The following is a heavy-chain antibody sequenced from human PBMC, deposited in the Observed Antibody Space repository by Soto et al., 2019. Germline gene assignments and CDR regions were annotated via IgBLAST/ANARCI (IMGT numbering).Heavy chain of an antibody. V-gene: IGHV6-1*01. CDR3: ARSEEDSDYYYYGMDV. Sequence: PTLSLTCVGSGDTVSSNSVAWNWVRQSPSRGLEWLGRTYYRSRWYSDYAVSVRSRIDINADTSKNQVSLQLNSVTPEDTAVYYCARSEEDSDYYYYGMDVWGQGTTVTVSS. D-gene: IGHD2-15*01. CDR2: TYYRSRWYS. CDR1: GDTVSSNSVA. J-gene: IGHJ6*02.